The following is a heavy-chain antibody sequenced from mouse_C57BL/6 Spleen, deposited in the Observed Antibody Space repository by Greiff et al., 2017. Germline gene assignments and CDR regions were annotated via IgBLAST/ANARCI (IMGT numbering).Heavy chain of an antibody. J-gene: IGHJ2*01. D-gene: IGHD1-1*01. CDR3: ASYYYGSSSLFDY. V-gene: IGHV1-55*01. Sequence: QVQLQQPGAELVKPGASVKMSCKASGYTFTSYWITWVKQRPGQGLEWIGDIYPGSGSTNYNEKFKSKATLTVDTSSSTAYMQLSSLTSEDSAVYYCASYYYGSSSLFDYWGQGTTLTVSS. CDR2: IYPGSGST. CDR1: GYTFTSYW.